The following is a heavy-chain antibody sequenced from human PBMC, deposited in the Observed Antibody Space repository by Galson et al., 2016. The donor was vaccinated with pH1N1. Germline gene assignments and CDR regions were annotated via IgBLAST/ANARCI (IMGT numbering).Heavy chain of an antibody. CDR2: ITPTDGST. D-gene: IGHD2-21*02. Sequence: SVKVSCKASGYSFTRYYVHWVRQAPGQGLEWMGIITPTDGSTRYAQKLQGRVAMTRDTSTSTVYMELSSLRSEDRAVYYCARDPSYFGGDCYLGGAFDIWGQGTMVTVSS. CDR1: GYSFTRYY. V-gene: IGHV1-46*04. CDR3: ARDPSYFGGDCYLGGAFDI. J-gene: IGHJ3*02.